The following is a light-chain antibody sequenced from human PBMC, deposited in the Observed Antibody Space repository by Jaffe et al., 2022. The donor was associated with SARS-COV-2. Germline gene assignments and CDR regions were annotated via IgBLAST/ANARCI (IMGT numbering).Light chain of an antibody. CDR2: DAS. CDR1: QSVSSY. V-gene: IGKV3-11*01. CDR3: QQRSKSIFT. J-gene: IGKJ3*01. Sequence: EIVLTQSPATLSLSPGERATLSCRASQSVSSYLAWYQQKPGQAPRLLIYDASNRATGIPARFSGSGSGTDFTLTISSLEPEDFAVYYCQQRSKSIFTFGPGTKVDIK.